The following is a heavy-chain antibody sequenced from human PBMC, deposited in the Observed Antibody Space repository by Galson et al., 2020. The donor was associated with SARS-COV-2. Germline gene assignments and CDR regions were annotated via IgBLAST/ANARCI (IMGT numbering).Heavy chain of an antibody. Sequence: TGGSLRLSCAASGFRFSNYAMSWVRQAPGKGLEWVSGISGSGGSTDYTVSVKGRFIISRDSSKNTLHLQMNSLRPEDTAVYYCVKEGATVGGDSNWFDPWGQGTLVTVSS. CDR3: VKEGATVGGDSNWFDP. V-gene: IGHV3-23*01. CDR1: GFRFSNYA. J-gene: IGHJ5*02. D-gene: IGHD2-21*01. CDR2: ISGSGGST.